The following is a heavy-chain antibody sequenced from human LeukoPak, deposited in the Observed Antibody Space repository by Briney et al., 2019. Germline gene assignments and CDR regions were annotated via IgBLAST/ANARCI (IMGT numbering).Heavy chain of an antibody. CDR2: MNPNSGNT. Sequence: ASEKVSCKASGYTFTSYDINWVRQATGQGLEWMGWMNPNSGNTGYAQKFQGRVTITRNTSISTAYMELSSLRSEDTAVYYCARGSGYCSSTSCSKGGNWFDPWGQGTLVTVSS. CDR3: ARGSGYCSSTSCSKGGNWFDP. CDR1: GYTFTSYD. D-gene: IGHD2-2*01. V-gene: IGHV1-8*03. J-gene: IGHJ5*02.